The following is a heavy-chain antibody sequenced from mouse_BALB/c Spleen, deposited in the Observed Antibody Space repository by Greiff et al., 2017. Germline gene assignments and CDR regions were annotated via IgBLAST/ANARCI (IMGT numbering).Heavy chain of an antibody. Sequence: VQLQQSGAELVKPGASVKMSCKASGYTFTSYWMHWVKQRPGQGLEWIGVIDPSDSYTSYNQKFKGKATLTVDTSSSTAYMQLSSLTSEDSAVYYCTRSYGSSPGAMDYWGQGTSVTVSS. CDR3: TRSYGSSPGAMDY. J-gene: IGHJ4*01. V-gene: IGHV1S127*01. CDR2: IDPSDSYT. D-gene: IGHD1-1*01. CDR1: GYTFTSYW.